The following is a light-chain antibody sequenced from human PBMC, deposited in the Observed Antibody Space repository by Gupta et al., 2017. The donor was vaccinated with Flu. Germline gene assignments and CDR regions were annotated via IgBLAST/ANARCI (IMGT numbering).Light chain of an antibody. CDR2: KDR. V-gene: IGLV3-25*02. Sequence: YELTQPPSLSVSPGPPARITSSGEPLPEEYVYWYQQKPGQAPVLVIYKDRDRPPGIPDRFSGSNSGTTVTLTIRGVQAEDEAEYYCQSADRSGTYWVFGGGTKLTVL. CDR1: PLPEEY. CDR3: QSADRSGTYWV. J-gene: IGLJ3*02.